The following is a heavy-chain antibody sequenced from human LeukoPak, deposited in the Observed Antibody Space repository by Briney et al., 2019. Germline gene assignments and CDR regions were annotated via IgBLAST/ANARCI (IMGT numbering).Heavy chain of an antibody. CDR3: ASRVAFDI. Sequence: GGSLRLSCAASGFTFSDYYMSWLRQAPGKGLECVSYIDGSSSRINYADSVKGRFTISRNNAKNSLFLQMNSLTVEDTAVYYCASRVAFDIWGLGTMVTVSS. CDR2: IDGSSSRI. J-gene: IGHJ3*02. CDR1: GFTFSDYY. D-gene: IGHD3-3*01. V-gene: IGHV3-11*01.